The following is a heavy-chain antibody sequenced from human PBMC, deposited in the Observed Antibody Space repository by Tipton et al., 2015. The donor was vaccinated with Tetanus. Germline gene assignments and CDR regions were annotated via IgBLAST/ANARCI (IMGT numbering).Heavy chain of an antibody. V-gene: IGHV4-39*01. CDR1: GRSLSGSTYY. Sequence: GLVKPSETLTLTCAVSGRSLSGSTYYWGWIRQPPGKGLEWIGGFYYSGSSYYNSSLKSRVTISVDTSKNQFSLKLNSVTAADTAMYYCVTVNFPNYYHYGTDVWGQGTTVTVSS. J-gene: IGHJ6*02. D-gene: IGHD1-1*01. CDR2: FYYSGSS. CDR3: VTVNFPNYYHYGTDV.